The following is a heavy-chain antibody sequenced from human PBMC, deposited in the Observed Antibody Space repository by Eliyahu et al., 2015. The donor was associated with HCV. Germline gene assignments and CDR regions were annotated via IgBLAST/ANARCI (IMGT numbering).Heavy chain of an antibody. Sequence: ESGGGLVQPGRSLRLSCAASGFTFDNYAMHWVRQAPGKGLEWVSGITWNGDSKDYADSVKGRFTISRDNAKNSLYLQMNSLRVEDTALYYCVKVGARYSRYEVDFDYWGRGTLVTVSS. D-gene: IGHD5-12*01. CDR1: GFTFDNYA. V-gene: IGHV3-9*01. CDR3: VKVGARYSRYEVDFDY. CDR2: ITWNGDSK. J-gene: IGHJ4*02.